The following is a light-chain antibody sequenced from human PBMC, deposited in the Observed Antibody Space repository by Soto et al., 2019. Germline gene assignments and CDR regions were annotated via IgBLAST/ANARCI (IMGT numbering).Light chain of an antibody. V-gene: IGLV2-14*01. CDR1: SSDVGIYNY. J-gene: IGLJ1*01. Sequence: QSVLTQPASVSGSPGQSIAISCTGSSSDVGIYNYVSWYQQHPGKVPKLIIYEVSNRPSGVSNRFSGSKSGNTASLTIFGLQAEDEADYYCSSYTTSSTRVFGTGTNVTVL. CDR3: SSYTTSSTRV. CDR2: EVS.